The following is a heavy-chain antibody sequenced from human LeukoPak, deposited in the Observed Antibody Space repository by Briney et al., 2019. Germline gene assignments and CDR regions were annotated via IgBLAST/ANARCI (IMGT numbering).Heavy chain of an antibody. Sequence: GGSLRLSCAASGFTFSSYGMHWVRQAPGKGLEWVAVISYDGSNKYYADSVKGRFTISRDNSKNTLYLQMNSLRAEDTAVYYCAREGWNYDLGRIFYYYFYYMDVWGKGTTVTVSS. CDR2: ISYDGSNK. V-gene: IGHV3-30*03. J-gene: IGHJ6*03. CDR1: GFTFSSYG. CDR3: AREGWNYDLGRIFYYYFYYMDV. D-gene: IGHD1-7*01.